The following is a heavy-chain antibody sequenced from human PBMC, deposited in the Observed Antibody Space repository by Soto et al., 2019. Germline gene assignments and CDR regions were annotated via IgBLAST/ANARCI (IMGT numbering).Heavy chain of an antibody. J-gene: IGHJ6*02. Sequence: VGSLRLSCAASGFTFSSYGMHWVRQAPGKGLEWVAVIWYDGSNKYYADSVKGRFTISRDNSKNTLYLQMNSLRAEDTAVYYCARDLGCSSTSCRDNYYYYGMDVWGQGTTVTVSS. V-gene: IGHV3-33*01. D-gene: IGHD2-2*01. CDR2: IWYDGSNK. CDR3: ARDLGCSSTSCRDNYYYYGMDV. CDR1: GFTFSSYG.